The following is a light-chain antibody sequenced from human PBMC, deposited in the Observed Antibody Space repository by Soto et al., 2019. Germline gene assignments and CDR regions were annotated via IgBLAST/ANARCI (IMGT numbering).Light chain of an antibody. CDR2: DAS. CDR1: QSISTY. J-gene: IGKJ4*01. Sequence: EIVLTQSPATLSLSPGESATLSCRDSQSISTYLAWYQQKPGQAPRRLIYDASKRATDIPARLSGSGSGTDFTLTISSLEPEDFAVYYCQHRDNWPPGATVGGGTKVEIK. V-gene: IGKV3-11*01. CDR3: QHRDNWPPGAT.